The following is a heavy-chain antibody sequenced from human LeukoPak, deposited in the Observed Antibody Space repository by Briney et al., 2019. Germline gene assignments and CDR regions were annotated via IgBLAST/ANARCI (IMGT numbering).Heavy chain of an antibody. CDR1: GFTFSSYG. J-gene: IGHJ4*02. Sequence: GGSLRLSCAASGFTFSSYGMHWVRQAPGKGLEWVAVISYDGSNKYYTDSVKGRFTISRDNSKNTLYLQMNSLRAEDTAVYYCAKEKGFGWLLNPAFDYWGQGTLVTVSS. D-gene: IGHD5-24*01. V-gene: IGHV3-30*18. CDR2: ISYDGSNK. CDR3: AKEKGFGWLLNPAFDY.